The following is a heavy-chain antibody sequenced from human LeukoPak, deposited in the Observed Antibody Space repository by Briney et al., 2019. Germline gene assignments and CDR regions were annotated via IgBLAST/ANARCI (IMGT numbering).Heavy chain of an antibody. V-gene: IGHV4-39*07. CDR1: GDSISGSNYH. CDR2: VHRTGRA. J-gene: IGHJ5*02. Sequence: SETLTLTCTVSGDSISGSNYHWGWNRQPPGKGLEWLGTVHRTGRAFYNPSLRGRTTVSVDTSKNQFSLKLTSVTAADTAVYYCAREPDAWGQGTLVTVSS. CDR3: AREPDA.